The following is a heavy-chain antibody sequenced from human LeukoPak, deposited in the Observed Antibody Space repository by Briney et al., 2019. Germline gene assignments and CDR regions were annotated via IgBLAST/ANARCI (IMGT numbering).Heavy chain of an antibody. CDR1: GGTFSSYA. CDR2: IIPIFGTA. CDR3: ARECSVLRYFDWLSI. D-gene: IGHD3-9*01. V-gene: IGHV1-69*13. Sequence: SVKVSCKASGGTFSSYAISWVRQAPGQGLEWMGGIIPIFGTANYAQKFQGRVTITADESTSTAYMELSSLRSEDTAVYYCARECSVLRYFDWLSIWGQGTLFTVSS. J-gene: IGHJ4*02.